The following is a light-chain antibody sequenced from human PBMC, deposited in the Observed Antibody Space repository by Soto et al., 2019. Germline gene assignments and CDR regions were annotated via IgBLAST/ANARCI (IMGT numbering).Light chain of an antibody. V-gene: IGKV1-5*03. CDR1: QTISSW. Sequence: DIQMTQSPSTLSGSVGDRVTITCRASQTISSWLAWYQQKPGKAPKLLIYKASTLKSGVPSRFSGTGSGTEFTLTISSLQPDDFATYYCQQYNAAFGQGKRPAMK. CDR2: KAS. J-gene: IGKJ5*01. CDR3: QQYNAA.